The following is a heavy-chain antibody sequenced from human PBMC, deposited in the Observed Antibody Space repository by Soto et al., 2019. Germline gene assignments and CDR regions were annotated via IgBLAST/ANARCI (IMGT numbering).Heavy chain of an antibody. J-gene: IGHJ6*02. CDR1: GGSISSSSYY. D-gene: IGHD2-2*02. V-gene: IGHV4-39*01. CDR3: ARHGGVAPAAIDYYYGMDV. CDR2: IYYSGST. Sequence: SETLSLTCTVSGGSISSSSYYWGWIRQPPGKGLEWIGSIYYSGSTYYNPSLKSRVTISVDTSKNQFSLKLSSVTAADTAVYYCARHGGVAPAAIDYYYGMDVWGQGTTVTVSS.